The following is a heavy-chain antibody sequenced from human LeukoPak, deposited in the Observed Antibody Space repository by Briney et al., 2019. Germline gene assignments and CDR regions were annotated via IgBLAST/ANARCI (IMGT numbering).Heavy chain of an antibody. D-gene: IGHD2-15*01. CDR1: GFTVSSNY. V-gene: IGHV3-53*01. Sequence: GGSLRLSCAASGFTVSSNYMSWVRQAPGKGLEWVSVIYSGGSTYYADSVKGRFTISRDNSKNTLYLQMNSLRAEDTAVYYCARVISCSGGSCYIADYWGQGTLVTVSS. CDR2: IYSGGST. CDR3: ARVISCSGGSCYIADY. J-gene: IGHJ4*02.